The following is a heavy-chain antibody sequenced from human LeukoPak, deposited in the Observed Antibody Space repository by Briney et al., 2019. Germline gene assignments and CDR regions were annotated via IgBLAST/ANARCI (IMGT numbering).Heavy chain of an antibody. Sequence: SETLSLTCTVSGGSISGYSWSWIRQPAGRGLEWIGRIYASGKTTYNPSFKSRVTLSVDMSTNQFSLNLNSVTAADTALYYYARERRDGYSDYWGQGTLVTVSS. D-gene: IGHD5-24*01. V-gene: IGHV4-4*07. CDR3: ARERRDGYSDY. CDR1: GGSISGYS. J-gene: IGHJ4*02. CDR2: IYASGKT.